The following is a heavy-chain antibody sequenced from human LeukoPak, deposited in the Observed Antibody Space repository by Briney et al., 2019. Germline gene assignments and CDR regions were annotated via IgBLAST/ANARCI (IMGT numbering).Heavy chain of an antibody. CDR1: GFTFSSYA. CDR3: ARVRVRSFDY. Sequence: GGSLRLSCAASGFTFSSYAMSWVRQAPGKGLEWVSAIIGSGSSTYYADSVKGRFTISRDNSKNTLFLQMNSLRAEDTALYYCARVRVRSFDYWGQGTLVTVSS. D-gene: IGHD2-2*01. J-gene: IGHJ4*02. CDR2: IIGSGSST. V-gene: IGHV3-23*01.